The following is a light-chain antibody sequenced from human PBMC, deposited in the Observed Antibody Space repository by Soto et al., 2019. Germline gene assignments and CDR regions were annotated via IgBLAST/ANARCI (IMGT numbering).Light chain of an antibody. CDR2: DAS. J-gene: IGKJ5*01. V-gene: IGKV3-11*01. CDR3: QQRSNWPPNT. CDR1: QSVSSKS. Sequence: EIVLTQSPGTLSVSPGERATLSCRASQSVSSKSLAWYQQKAGQAPRLIIYDASNRATGIPARFSGSGSGTDFTLTISSLEPEDFAVYYCQQRSNWPPNTFGQGTRLEIK.